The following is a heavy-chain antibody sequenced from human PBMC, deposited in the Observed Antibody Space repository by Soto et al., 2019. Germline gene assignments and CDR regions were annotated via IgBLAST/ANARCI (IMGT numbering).Heavy chain of an antibody. V-gene: IGHV3-23*01. J-gene: IGHJ4*02. CDR2: ISGSGGST. D-gene: IGHD4-4*01. CDR1: GFTFSSYA. CDR3: AKGLQFVSTFVN. Sequence: GGSLRLSCAASGFTFSSYAMSWVRQAPGKGLAWGSAISGSGGSTYYADSVKGRFTISRDNSKNTLYLQMNSLRAEDTAVYYCAKGLQFVSTFVNWYQGALVTISS.